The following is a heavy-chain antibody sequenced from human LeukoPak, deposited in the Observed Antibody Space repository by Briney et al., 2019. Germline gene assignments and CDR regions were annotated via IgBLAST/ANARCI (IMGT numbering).Heavy chain of an antibody. CDR3: ARVVNWGSPDAFDV. CDR1: GGSFSTYY. D-gene: IGHD7-27*01. Sequence: SETLSLTCAVYGGSFSTYYWSWIRQPPGKGLEWIGEINGSEITNYNPSLKSRVTISVDTSKNQFSLKLTSVTAADTAVYYCARVVNWGSPDAFDVWGQGTMITVSS. J-gene: IGHJ3*01. V-gene: IGHV4-34*01. CDR2: INGSEIT.